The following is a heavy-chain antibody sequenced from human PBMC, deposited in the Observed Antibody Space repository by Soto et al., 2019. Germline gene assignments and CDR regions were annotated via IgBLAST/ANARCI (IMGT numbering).Heavy chain of an antibody. CDR3: ARLRWATIAEAGSFDY. J-gene: IGHJ4*02. CDR1: GGSISSKY. CDR2: IHYNGRT. V-gene: IGHV4-59*08. D-gene: IGHD6-13*01. Sequence: QVQLQESGPGLVKPSETLSLTCTVSGGSISSKYWSWIRQPPGKGLEWIGYIHYNGRTNYNPSLKSRVTISVDTSRNQFSLKLSSVTAADTAVYYCARLRWATIAEAGSFDYWGQGILVTVSS.